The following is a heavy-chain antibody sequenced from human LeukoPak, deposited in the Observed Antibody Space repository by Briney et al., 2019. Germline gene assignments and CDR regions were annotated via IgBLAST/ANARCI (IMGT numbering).Heavy chain of an antibody. J-gene: IGHJ6*02. CDR2: ISVGGDST. V-gene: IGHV3-23*01. D-gene: IGHD5-12*01. CDR1: GFPFNTYS. Sequence: GGSLRLSCTASGFPFNTYSMSWVRQAPGKGLEWVSAISVGGDSTYYADSVKGRLTISRDNSKNTLYLQMNSLRAEDTAVYYCASVEMATIYYYYGMDVWGQGTTVTVSS. CDR3: ASVEMATIYYYYGMDV.